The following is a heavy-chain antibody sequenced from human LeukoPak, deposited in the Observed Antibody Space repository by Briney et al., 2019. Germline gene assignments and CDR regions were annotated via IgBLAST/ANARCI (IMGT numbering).Heavy chain of an antibody. CDR2: INPNSGGT. CDR1: GYTFTGYY. J-gene: IGHJ4*02. V-gene: IGHV1-2*02. CDR3: ARALPSVTATSFDY. Sequence: ASVKVSCKASGYTFTGYYIHWVRQAPGQGLEWMGWINPNSGGTNYAQKFQGRVTMTRDTSISTAYMELSRLGSDDTAMYYCARALPSVTATSFDYWGQGTLVTVSS. D-gene: IGHD2-15*01.